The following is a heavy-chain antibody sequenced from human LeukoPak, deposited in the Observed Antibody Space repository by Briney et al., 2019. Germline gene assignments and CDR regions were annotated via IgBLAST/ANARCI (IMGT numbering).Heavy chain of an antibody. CDR2: INHSGST. V-gene: IGHV4-34*01. D-gene: IGHD5-18*01. Sequence: SETLSLTCAVYGGSFSGYYWSWIRQPPGKGLEWIGEINHSGSTNYNPSLKSRVTISVDTSKNQFSLKLSSVTAADTAVYYCARYRSGYSYGPSDAFDIWGQGTMVTVSS. CDR3: ARYRSGYSYGPSDAFDI. CDR1: GGSFSGYY. J-gene: IGHJ3*02.